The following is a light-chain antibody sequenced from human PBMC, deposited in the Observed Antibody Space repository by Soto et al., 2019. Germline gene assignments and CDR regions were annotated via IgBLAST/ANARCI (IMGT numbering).Light chain of an antibody. V-gene: IGKV3-11*01. CDR3: QQRSNWPPIT. J-gene: IGKJ5*01. CDR1: ESVGTY. CDR2: SAS. Sequence: EIVLTQSPATLSVSPGERATLSCRASESVGTYLAWYQQKPGQAPRLLIYSASNRATGIPARFSGSGSGTDFTLAISSLEPEDFAVYYCQQRSNWPPITFGQGTRLEIK.